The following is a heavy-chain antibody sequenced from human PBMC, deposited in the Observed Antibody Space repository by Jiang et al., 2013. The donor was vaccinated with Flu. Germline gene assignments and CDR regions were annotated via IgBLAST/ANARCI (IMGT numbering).Heavy chain of an antibody. CDR1: GGSVSGGSYY. D-gene: IGHD6-13*01. J-gene: IGHJ4*02. CDR2: IYYGGST. Sequence: PSETLSLTCTVSGGSVSGGSYYWSWIRQPPGRGLEWIAYIYYGGSTNYNPSLKSRVTISVDTSKNQFSLKLSSVTAADTAVYYCARIDRRIAAAGPYFDYWGQGTLVTVSS. V-gene: IGHV4-61*01. CDR3: ARIDRRIAAAGPYFDY.